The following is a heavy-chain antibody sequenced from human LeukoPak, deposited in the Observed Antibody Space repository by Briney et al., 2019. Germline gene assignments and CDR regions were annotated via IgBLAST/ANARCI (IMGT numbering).Heavy chain of an antibody. Sequence: PGGSLRPSCAASGFTFSRYAMSWVRQAPGKGLEWVSSIGGSDGRTYYAKSVMGRFTISRDNSKNTLSLQMNSLRVEDTAVYFCADPPNADYWGQGTLVTVSS. V-gene: IGHV3-23*01. CDR2: IGGSDGRT. CDR1: GFTFSRYA. J-gene: IGHJ4*02. D-gene: IGHD4/OR15-4a*01. CDR3: ADPPNADY.